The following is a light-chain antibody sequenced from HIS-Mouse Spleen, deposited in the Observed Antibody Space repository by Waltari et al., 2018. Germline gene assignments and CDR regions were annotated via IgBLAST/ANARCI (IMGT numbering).Light chain of an antibody. V-gene: IGLV2-8*01. CDR3: SSYAGSNNYV. J-gene: IGLJ1*01. CDR2: EVS. CDR1: SSDVGGYNH. Sequence: QSALTQPPSASGSPGQSVTIPCTGTSSDVGGYNHVPWYQQHPGKAPKLMIYEVSKRPSGVPDRFSGSKSGNTASLTVSGLQAEDEADYYCSSYAGSNNYVFGTGTKVTVL.